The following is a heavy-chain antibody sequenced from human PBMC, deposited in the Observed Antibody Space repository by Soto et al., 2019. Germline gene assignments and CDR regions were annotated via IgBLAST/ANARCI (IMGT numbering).Heavy chain of an antibody. CDR3: ARAFFYRGSDSRGYSFDAFDF. Sequence: ASVKVSCKASGYTFTSSGMSWVRQAPGQGLEWMGWISAHTGSSEYAQRFQGRVTMTTDRSTSTAYMELRSLRSADTAVYYCARAFFYRGSDSRGYSFDAFDFWGPGTLVTVSS. CDR1: GYTFTSSG. D-gene: IGHD3-22*01. CDR2: ISAHTGSS. J-gene: IGHJ3*01. V-gene: IGHV1-18*01.